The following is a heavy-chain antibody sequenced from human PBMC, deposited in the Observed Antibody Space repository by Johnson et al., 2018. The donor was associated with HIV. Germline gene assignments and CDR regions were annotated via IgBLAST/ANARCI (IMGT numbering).Heavy chain of an antibody. J-gene: IGHJ3*02. CDR3: ARDRGRQLKLGAFDI. CDR2: IYSGGST. V-gene: IGHV3-66*03. CDR1: GFTFSRNY. Sequence: VQLVESGGGLIQPGGSLRLSCAASGFTFSRNYMSWVRQAPGKGLEWVSLIYSGGSTYYADSVKGRCTISIDNYQNTLSLQMNSLRAEDTAVYYCARDRGRQLKLGAFDIWGQGTMVTVSS. D-gene: IGHD6-13*01.